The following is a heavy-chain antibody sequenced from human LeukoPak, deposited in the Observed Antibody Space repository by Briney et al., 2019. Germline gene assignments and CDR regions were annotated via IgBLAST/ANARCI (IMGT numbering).Heavy chain of an antibody. J-gene: IGHJ4*02. CDR1: GGTFSSCA. Sequence: ASVKVSCKASGGTFSSCAISWVRQAPGQGLEWMGGIIPIFGTANYAQKFQGRVTITADESTSTAYMELSSLRSEDTAVYYCARDGDYSNFDFDYWGQGTLVTVSS. CDR3: ARDGDYSNFDFDY. D-gene: IGHD4-11*01. CDR2: IIPIFGTA. V-gene: IGHV1-69*13.